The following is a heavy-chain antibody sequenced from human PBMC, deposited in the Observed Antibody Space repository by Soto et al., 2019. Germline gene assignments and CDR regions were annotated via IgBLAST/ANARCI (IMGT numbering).Heavy chain of an antibody. Sequence: QVQLVESGGGVVQPGRSLRLSCAASGFTFSSYAMHWVRQAPGKGLEWVAVIWYDGSNEYYADSVKGRFTISRDNSNNTLYMQMNSLRADDTAVYFCARDHSSSSAHYYYFDGMDVWGQGTTVTVSS. CDR3: ARDHSSSSAHYYYFDGMDV. J-gene: IGHJ6*02. D-gene: IGHD6-6*01. V-gene: IGHV3-33*01. CDR1: GFTFSSYA. CDR2: IWYDGSNE.